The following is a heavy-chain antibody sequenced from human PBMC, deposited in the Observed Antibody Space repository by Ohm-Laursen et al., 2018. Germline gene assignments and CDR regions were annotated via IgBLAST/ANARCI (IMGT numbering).Heavy chain of an antibody. CDR2: ISSSGSTI. D-gene: IGHD2-15*01. CDR1: GFTFSSYA. J-gene: IGHJ6*02. CDR3: ARLRDRPYGMDV. V-gene: IGHV3-11*01. Sequence: SLRLSCAASGFTFSSYAMSWVRQAPGKGLEWVSYISSSGSTIYYADSVKGRFTISRDNAKNSLYLQMNSLRAEDTAVYYCARLRDRPYGMDVWGQGTTVTVSS.